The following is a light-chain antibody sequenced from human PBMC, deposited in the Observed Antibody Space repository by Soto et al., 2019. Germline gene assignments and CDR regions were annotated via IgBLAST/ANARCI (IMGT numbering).Light chain of an antibody. CDR3: HQYGSSPRT. Sequence: EIVLTQSPGTLSLSPGERATLSCRASQSVSSSYLGWYQQKPGQAPRLLIYGASIRATGIPDRFSGSGSGTDFTLTISRLEPEDFAVYYCHQYGSSPRTFGQGTKLEIK. V-gene: IGKV3-20*01. CDR1: QSVSSSY. J-gene: IGKJ2*01. CDR2: GAS.